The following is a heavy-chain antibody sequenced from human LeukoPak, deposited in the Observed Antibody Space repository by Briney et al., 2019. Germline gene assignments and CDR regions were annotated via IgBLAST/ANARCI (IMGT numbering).Heavy chain of an antibody. CDR3: ASSSYDSSGYYGYFQH. V-gene: IGHV4-30-2*01. CDR1: GGSISSGAYS. D-gene: IGHD3-22*01. Sequence: PSETLSLTCAVSGGSISSGAYSWSWIRQPPGKGLEWIGYIYHSGSTYYNPSLKSRVTISVDRSKNQFSLKLTSVTAADTAVYYCASSSYDSSGYYGYFQHWGQGTLVTVSS. CDR2: IYHSGST. J-gene: IGHJ1*01.